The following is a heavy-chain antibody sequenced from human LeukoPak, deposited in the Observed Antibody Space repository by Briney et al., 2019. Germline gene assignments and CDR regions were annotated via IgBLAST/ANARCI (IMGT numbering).Heavy chain of an antibody. Sequence: SETLSLTCAVYGGSFSGYYWSWIRQPPGKGLEWIGEINHSGSTNYNPSLKSRVTISVDTSKNQFSLKLSSVTAADTAVYYCARVGFWSGYSSGYCGQGTLVTVSS. CDR1: GGSFSGYY. V-gene: IGHV4-34*01. D-gene: IGHD3-3*01. J-gene: IGHJ4*02. CDR3: ARVGFWSGYSSGY. CDR2: INHSGST.